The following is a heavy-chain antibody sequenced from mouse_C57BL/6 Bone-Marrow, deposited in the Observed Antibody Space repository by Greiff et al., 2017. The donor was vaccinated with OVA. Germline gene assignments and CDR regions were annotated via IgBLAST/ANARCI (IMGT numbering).Heavy chain of an antibody. CDR3: ARGDGNRLTLFAY. J-gene: IGHJ3*01. CDR2: VYPYNGGT. D-gene: IGHD2-1*01. CDR1: GFTFTDYY. V-gene: IGHV1-36*01. Sequence: EVQRVESGPVLVKPGPSVKISCKASGFTFTDYYMHWVKQSHGKSLEWIGLVYPYNGGTSYNQKFKGKATLTVDTSSSTAYMELNSLTSEDSAVYYCARGDGNRLTLFAYWGQGTLVTVSA.